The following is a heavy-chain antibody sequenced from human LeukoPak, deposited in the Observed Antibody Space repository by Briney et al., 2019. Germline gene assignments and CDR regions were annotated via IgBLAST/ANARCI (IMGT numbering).Heavy chain of an antibody. Sequence: GGSLRLSCATSGFTFSSYAMSWIRQAPGKGLEWLSAISPTTGTTFYADSVKGRFTISRDNSKNTLYLQMNSLRAEDTAIYYCATKTSYGDRYFDYWGQGTLVTVSS. D-gene: IGHD4-17*01. CDR3: ATKTSYGDRYFDY. V-gene: IGHV3-23*01. CDR1: GFTFSSYA. CDR2: ISPTTGTT. J-gene: IGHJ4*02.